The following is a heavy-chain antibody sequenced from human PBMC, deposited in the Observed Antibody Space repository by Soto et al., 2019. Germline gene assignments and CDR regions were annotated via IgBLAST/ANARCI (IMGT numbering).Heavy chain of an antibody. CDR3: GRVYTTGHIDY. D-gene: IGHD3-9*01. V-gene: IGHV4-59*01. Sequence: SETLSLTSIVSGESSSGDYWNWVRPPPGKGLEWIGSVYYSGSTNYNPSLKSRVAMSVDMSKNQFSLNLTSVTAADTAVYYCGRVYTTGHIDYWGQGTRVTVSS. CDR2: VYYSGST. CDR1: GESSSGDY. J-gene: IGHJ4*02.